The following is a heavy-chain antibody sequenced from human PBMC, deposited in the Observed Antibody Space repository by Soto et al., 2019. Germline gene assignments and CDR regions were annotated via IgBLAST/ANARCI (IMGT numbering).Heavy chain of an antibody. D-gene: IGHD2-15*01. CDR3: ARDGRIRRPDGYFDL. Sequence: EVQLVESGGGVVQPGGSLRLSCAASGLTFSIYDMNWVRQAPGKGLEWVSYISCSGSTIYYADSVKGRVTISRDNAENSLYLNMKRLRCEHTSVYYCARDGRIRRPDGYFDLLGRGTLVTGSS. J-gene: IGHJ2*01. V-gene: IGHV3-48*03. CDR1: GLTFSIYD. CDR2: ISCSGSTI.